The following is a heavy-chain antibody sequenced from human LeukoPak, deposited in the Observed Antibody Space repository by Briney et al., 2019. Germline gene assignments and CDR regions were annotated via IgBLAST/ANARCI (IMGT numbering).Heavy chain of an antibody. Sequence: GGSLRLSCAASGFTFSSHSMNWARQAPGKGLEGISYTCPNGVTINYADSVKGRFTMSRDNAKNSLYLQMNSLRVEDTAVYFCARDHRYAQDFWGQGTLVTVSS. V-gene: IGHV3-48*01. J-gene: IGHJ4*02. CDR2: TCPNGVTI. CDR3: ARDHRYAQDF. CDR1: GFTFSSHS. D-gene: IGHD1-1*01.